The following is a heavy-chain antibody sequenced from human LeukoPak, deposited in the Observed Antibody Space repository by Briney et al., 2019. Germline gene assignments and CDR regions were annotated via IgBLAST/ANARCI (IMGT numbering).Heavy chain of an antibody. J-gene: IGHJ3*02. CDR1: GYTFTNYA. Sequence: GASVKVSCKASGYTFTNYAMHWVRQAPGQRLEWMGWINAGNGNTRYSQKFQGRVTITRDTSASTAYMELSSLRSEDTAVYYCARVYGSGSLRAFDIWGQGTMVTVSS. V-gene: IGHV1-3*01. CDR2: INAGNGNT. D-gene: IGHD3-10*01. CDR3: ARVYGSGSLRAFDI.